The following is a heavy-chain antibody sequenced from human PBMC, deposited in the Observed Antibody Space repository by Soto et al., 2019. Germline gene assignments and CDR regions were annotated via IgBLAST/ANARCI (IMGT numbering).Heavy chain of an antibody. V-gene: IGHV4-59*08. CDR1: GGSIGSYY. CDR3: ARGYCSGGSCRNYYYMDV. Sequence: SETLCLTCTVAGGSIGSYYLSWIRQPPGKGLEWIGYIYYSGSTNYNPSLKSRVTISVDTSKNQFSLKLSSVTAADTAVYYCARGYCSGGSCRNYYYMDVWGKGTTVTVSS. CDR2: IYYSGST. D-gene: IGHD2-15*01. J-gene: IGHJ6*03.